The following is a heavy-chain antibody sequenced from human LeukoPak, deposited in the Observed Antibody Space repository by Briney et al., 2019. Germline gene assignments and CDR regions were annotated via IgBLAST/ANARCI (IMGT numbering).Heavy chain of an antibody. D-gene: IGHD3-9*01. CDR2: INHSGST. Sequence: SETLSHTRTVSGHSITSGYYWGWIRQSPGKGLEWIGSINHSGSTYYNPSLKSRVTISVDTSNNHFSLKLNSVTAADTAVYYCARDRPTGYHDYWGQGTLVTVSS. J-gene: IGHJ4*02. CDR3: ARDRPTGYHDY. CDR1: GHSITSGYY. V-gene: IGHV4-38-2*02.